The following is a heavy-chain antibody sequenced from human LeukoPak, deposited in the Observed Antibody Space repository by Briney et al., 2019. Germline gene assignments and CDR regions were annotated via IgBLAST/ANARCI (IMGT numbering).Heavy chain of an antibody. J-gene: IGHJ4*02. Sequence: ASVKVSCKASGYTFTAYYFHWVRHAPGQGLEWMGWINPNSGGTNYAQKFQGRVTMTRDTSINTTYMELSRLSSDDTAVYYCARNGRGTYDYWGQGTLVTVSS. CDR2: INPNSGGT. D-gene: IGHD3-16*01. CDR3: ARNGRGTYDY. CDR1: GYTFTAYY. V-gene: IGHV1-2*02.